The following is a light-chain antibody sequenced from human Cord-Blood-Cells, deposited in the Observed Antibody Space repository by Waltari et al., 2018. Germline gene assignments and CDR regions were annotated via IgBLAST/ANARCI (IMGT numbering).Light chain of an antibody. CDR3: QQYDNLPLT. CDR2: DAS. Sequence: DIQMTQSPSSLSASVGDRVTITCQARQDISTYLNWYQQKPGKAPKLLIYDASNLETGVPSRFSGSGSGTDFTFTISSLQPEDIATYYCQQYDNLPLTFGGGTKVEIK. J-gene: IGKJ4*01. V-gene: IGKV1-33*01. CDR1: QDISTY.